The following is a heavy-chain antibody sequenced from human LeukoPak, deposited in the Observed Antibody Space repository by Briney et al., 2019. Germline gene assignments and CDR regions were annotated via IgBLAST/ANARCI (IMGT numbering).Heavy chain of an antibody. Sequence: PETLSLTCAVYGGSFSGYYWSWIRQPPGKGLEWIGEINHSGSTNYNPSLKSRVTISVDTSKNQFSLKLSSVTAADTAVYYCARGYSPHDYWGQGTLVTVSS. D-gene: IGHD6-13*01. V-gene: IGHV4-34*01. J-gene: IGHJ4*02. CDR3: ARGYSPHDY. CDR1: GGSFSGYY. CDR2: INHSGST.